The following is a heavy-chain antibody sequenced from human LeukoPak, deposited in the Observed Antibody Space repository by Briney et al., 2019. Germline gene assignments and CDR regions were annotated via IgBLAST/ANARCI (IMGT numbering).Heavy chain of an antibody. J-gene: IGHJ4*02. Sequence: SETLSLTCTVSGGSISSSSYYWGWIRQPPGKGLEWNGSIYYSGSTYYNPSLKSRVTISVDTSKNQFSLKLSSVSAADAAVYYCARSLGEQLWHPLDYWGQGTLVTVSS. D-gene: IGHD1/OR15-1a*01. CDR1: GGSISSSSYY. CDR2: IYYSGST. V-gene: IGHV4-39*07. CDR3: ARSLGEQLWHPLDY.